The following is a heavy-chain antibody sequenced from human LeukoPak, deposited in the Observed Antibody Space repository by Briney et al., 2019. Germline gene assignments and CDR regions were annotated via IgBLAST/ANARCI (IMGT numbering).Heavy chain of an antibody. D-gene: IGHD6-13*01. CDR2: ISSSSSYI. CDR3: ASGYTKDYHYMDV. Sequence: GSLRLSCAASGFTFSSYSMNWVRQAPGKGLEWVSSISSSSSYIYYADSVKGRFTISRDNAKNSLYLQMNSLRAEDTAVYYCASGYTKDYHYMDVWGKGTTVTVSS. CDR1: GFTFSSYS. V-gene: IGHV3-21*01. J-gene: IGHJ6*03.